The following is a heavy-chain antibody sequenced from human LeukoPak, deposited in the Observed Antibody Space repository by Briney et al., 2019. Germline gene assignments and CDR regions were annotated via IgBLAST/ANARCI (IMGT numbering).Heavy chain of an antibody. V-gene: IGHV3-7*04. CDR1: GFTLSRYW. CDR3: ARDRDYYNYGEY. Sequence: GGSLRLSCAASGFTLSRYWMSWVRQAPGKGLEWVANIKHDGSEKYYVDSVKGRFTISRDNAKNSLYLQMNSLRGEDTAVYYCARDRDYYNYGEYWGQGTLVTVSS. D-gene: IGHD3-10*01. CDR2: IKHDGSEK. J-gene: IGHJ4*02.